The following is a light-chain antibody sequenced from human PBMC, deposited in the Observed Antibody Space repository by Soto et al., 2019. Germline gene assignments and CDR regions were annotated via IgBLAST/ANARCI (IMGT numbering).Light chain of an antibody. CDR1: QSVSSY. CDR3: QQRRNWPVT. V-gene: IGKV3-11*01. Sequence: ESVLTQSPATPHFSPGEGATLSRRASQSVSSYLAWYQQQPGQAPSLLIHDASNRATGIPARFSGSGSGTEFPLSISILEPEDFAVYYCQQRRNWPVTFGLGTKVEV. CDR2: DAS. J-gene: IGKJ1*01.